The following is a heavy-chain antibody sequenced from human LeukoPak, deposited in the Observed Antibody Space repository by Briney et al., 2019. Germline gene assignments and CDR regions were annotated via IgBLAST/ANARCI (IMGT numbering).Heavy chain of an antibody. CDR3: ARDTAYYSGSGSYYYFDY. V-gene: IGHV3-7*01. Sequence: PGGSLRLSCAASGFTFSSYWMTWVRQAPGKGLEWVANIKQDGSEKYYVDSVKGRFTISRDNAKNSLYLQMNSLRAEDTAVYYCARDTAYYSGSGSYYYFDYWGQGTLVTVSS. CDR1: GFTFSSYW. CDR2: IKQDGSEK. D-gene: IGHD3-10*01. J-gene: IGHJ4*02.